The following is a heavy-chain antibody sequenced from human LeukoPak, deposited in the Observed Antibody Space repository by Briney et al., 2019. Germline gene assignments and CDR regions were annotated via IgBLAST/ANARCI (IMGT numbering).Heavy chain of an antibody. D-gene: IGHD3-10*01. CDR2: IKSKTDGGTT. CDR3: TTDLLLWFG. V-gene: IGHV3-15*01. CDR1: GFTFNNAW. Sequence: GGSLRLSCAASGFTFNNAWMSWVRQAPGKGLEWVGHIKSKTDGGTTDYAAPVKGRFTISRDDSKDTLYLQMNSLRTEDTAVYYCTTDLLLWFGWGQGTLVTVSS. J-gene: IGHJ4*02.